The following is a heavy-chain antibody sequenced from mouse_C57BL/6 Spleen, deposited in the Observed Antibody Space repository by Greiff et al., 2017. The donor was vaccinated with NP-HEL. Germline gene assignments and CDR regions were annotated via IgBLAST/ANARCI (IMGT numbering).Heavy chain of an antibody. V-gene: IGHV14-4*01. D-gene: IGHD2-14*01. Sequence: EVKLMESGAELVRPGASVKLSCTASGFNIKDDYMHWVKQRPEQGLEWIGWIDPENGDTEYASKFQGKATITADTSSNTAYLQLSSLTSEDTAVYYCTTGTQFAYWGQGTLVTVSA. J-gene: IGHJ3*01. CDR3: TTGTQFAY. CDR1: GFNIKDDY. CDR2: IDPENGDT.